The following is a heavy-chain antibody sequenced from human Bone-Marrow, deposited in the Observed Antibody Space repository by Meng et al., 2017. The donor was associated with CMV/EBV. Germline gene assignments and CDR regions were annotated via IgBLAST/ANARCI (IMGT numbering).Heavy chain of an antibody. CDR2: ISHSGNT. V-gene: IGHV4-34*01. J-gene: IGHJ6*02. D-gene: IGHD2-2*02. CDR1: GDSFSGFY. CDR3: ARDTLYYYYGMDV. Sequence: SETLSLTCAFYGDSFSGFYWNWIRQPPGKGLEWIGAISHSGNTNYNPSLKSRVTISVDASKNQFSLKLSSVTAADTAVYYCARDTLYYYYGMDVWGQGTTVTVSS.